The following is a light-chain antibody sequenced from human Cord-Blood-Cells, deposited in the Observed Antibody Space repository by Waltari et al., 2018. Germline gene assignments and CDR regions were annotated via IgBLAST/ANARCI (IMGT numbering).Light chain of an antibody. Sequence: SYELTQPSSVSVSPGQTARITCSGDVLAKKYARWFQQKPGQAPVLVIYKDSERPSGIPGRFSGSSSGTTVTLTISGAQVEDEADYYCYSAADNNPWVFGGGTKLTVL. V-gene: IGLV3-27*01. CDR3: YSAADNNPWV. J-gene: IGLJ3*02. CDR2: KDS. CDR1: VLAKKY.